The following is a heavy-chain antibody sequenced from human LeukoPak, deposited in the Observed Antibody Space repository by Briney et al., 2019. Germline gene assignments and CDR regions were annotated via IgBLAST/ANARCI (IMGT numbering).Heavy chain of an antibody. CDR3: ARATPSYCSSTSCYYYYYGMDV. V-gene: IGHV4-59*01. CDR1: GGSISSYY. CDR2: IYYSGST. Sequence: PSETLSLTCNVSGGSISSYYWSWIRQPPGKGLEWIGYIYYSGSTNYNPPLKSRVTISVDTSKNQFSLKLSSVTAADTAVYYCARATPSYCSSTSCYYYYYGMDVWGKGTTVTVSS. D-gene: IGHD2-2*01. J-gene: IGHJ6*04.